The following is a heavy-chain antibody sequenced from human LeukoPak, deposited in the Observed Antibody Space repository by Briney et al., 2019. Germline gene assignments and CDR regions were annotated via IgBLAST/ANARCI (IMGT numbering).Heavy chain of an antibody. V-gene: IGHV4-39*01. J-gene: IGHJ4*02. CDR2: IYYSGST. Sequence: PSETLSLTCTVSGGSISSSSYYWGWIRQPPGKGLEWIGSIYYSGSTYYNPSLKSRVTISVDTSKNQFSLKLSSVTAADTAVYYCARLSSGWFHNDYWGQGTLVIVSS. CDR1: GGSISSSSYY. CDR3: ARLSSGWFHNDY. D-gene: IGHD6-19*01.